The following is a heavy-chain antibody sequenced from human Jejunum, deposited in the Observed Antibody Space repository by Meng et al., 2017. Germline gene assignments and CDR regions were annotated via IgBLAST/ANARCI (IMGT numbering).Heavy chain of an antibody. CDR3: ARDLQIAY. V-gene: IGHV3-7*01. J-gene: IGHJ4*02. CDR1: GFTFSIYS. CDR2: IKQDGSDK. Sequence: GGSLRLSCAASGFTFSIYSMTWVRQAPGRGLEWLANIKQDGSDKNYVDSVKGRFTISRDNAKNSLYLQMNSLRAEDTAVYYCARDLQIAYWGQGTLVTVSS.